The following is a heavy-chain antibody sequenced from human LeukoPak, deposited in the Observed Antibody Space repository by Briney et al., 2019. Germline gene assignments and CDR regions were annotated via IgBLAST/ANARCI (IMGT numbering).Heavy chain of an antibody. V-gene: IGHV1-18*01. CDR3: ARAAGGYNEAFCDY. D-gene: IGHD5-24*01. Sequence: GASVKVSCKASGYTFTSYGISWVRQAPGQGLEWMGWISAYNGNTNYAQKLQGRVTMSTDTSTSTAYMELRSLRSDDTAVYYCARAAGGYNEAFCDYWGQGTLVTVSS. J-gene: IGHJ4*02. CDR2: ISAYNGNT. CDR1: GYTFTSYG.